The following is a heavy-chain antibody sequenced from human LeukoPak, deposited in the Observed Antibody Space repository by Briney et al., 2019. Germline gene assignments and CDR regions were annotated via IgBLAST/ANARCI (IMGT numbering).Heavy chain of an antibody. CDR1: GGSFSGYY. CDR2: INHSGST. CDR3: ARARWNYYLDY. Sequence: SETLSLTCAVYGGSFSGYYRSWVRQPPGKGLEWIGEINHSGSTNYNPSLKSRVTISVDTSKNQFSLKLSSVTAADTAVYYCARARWNYYLDYWGQGTLVTVSS. V-gene: IGHV4-34*01. J-gene: IGHJ4*02. D-gene: IGHD1-7*01.